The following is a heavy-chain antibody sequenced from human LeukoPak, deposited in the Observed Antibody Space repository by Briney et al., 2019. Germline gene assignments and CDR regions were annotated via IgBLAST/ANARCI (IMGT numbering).Heavy chain of an antibody. CDR2: IYYSGST. CDR1: GGSISSSSYY. Sequence: PSETLSLTCTVSGGSISSSSYYWGWIRQPPGKGLEWIGSIYYSGSTYYNPSLKSRVTISVDTSKNQFSLKLSSVTAADTAVYYCARDLGDIGWWYFDYWGQGTLVTVSS. CDR3: ARDLGDIGWWYFDY. D-gene: IGHD2-15*01. V-gene: IGHV4-39*07. J-gene: IGHJ4*02.